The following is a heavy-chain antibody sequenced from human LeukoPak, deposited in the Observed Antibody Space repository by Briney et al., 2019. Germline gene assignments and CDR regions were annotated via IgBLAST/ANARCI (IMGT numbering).Heavy chain of an antibody. V-gene: IGHV1-8*02. D-gene: IGHD3-10*01. Sequence: ASVKVSCKASGYTFTGYYMHWVRQAPGQGLEWMGWMNPNSGNTGYAQKFQGRVTMTRNTSISTAYMELSSLRSEDTAVYYCARGRHGSGSYYTRQLFYYYMDVWGKGTTVTISS. CDR1: GYTFTGYY. J-gene: IGHJ6*03. CDR2: MNPNSGNT. CDR3: ARGRHGSGSYYTRQLFYYYMDV.